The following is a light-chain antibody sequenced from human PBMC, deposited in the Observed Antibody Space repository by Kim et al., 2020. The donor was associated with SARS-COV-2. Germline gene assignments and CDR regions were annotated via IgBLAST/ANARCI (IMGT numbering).Light chain of an antibody. CDR2: DVN. J-gene: IGLJ2*01. CDR1: SSDIGAFTY. Sequence: QSALTQPASVSGSPGQSITISCTGTSSDIGAFTYVSWYQHHPAKLPNLLIYDVNSRPSGLSSLFSCTTSGYTSSLTICGLQADDEADYYCISGAMINIQIFGAGTKLTVL. V-gene: IGLV2-14*03. CDR3: ISGAMINIQI.